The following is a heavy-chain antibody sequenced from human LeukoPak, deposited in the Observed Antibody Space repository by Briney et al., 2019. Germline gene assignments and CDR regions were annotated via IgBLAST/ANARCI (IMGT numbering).Heavy chain of an antibody. CDR3: ARDRGSSGWYVNFDY. D-gene: IGHD6-19*01. Sequence: GGSLRLSCAASGFAVSNNYMSWVRQAPGKGLEWVSYISSSGSTIYYADSVKGRFTISRDNAKNSLYLQMNSLRAEDTAVYYCARDRGSSGWYVNFDYWGQGTLVTVSS. CDR2: ISSSGSTI. V-gene: IGHV3-11*04. CDR1: GFAVSNNY. J-gene: IGHJ4*02.